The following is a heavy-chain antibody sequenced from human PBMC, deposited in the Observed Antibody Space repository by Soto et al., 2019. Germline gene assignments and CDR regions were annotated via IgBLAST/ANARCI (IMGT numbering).Heavy chain of an antibody. Sequence: PVESLKISCEASGYSFTNYGISWVRQMPGKGPEWLGRIDPSDSYTNYSPSCHGRVTISADKSVSIVYLQWSSLTASDTATYYCARLGFDYDFLSGYYNVHHYYGIDVWGQGTTVTVSS. CDR3: ARLGFDYDFLSGYYNVHHYYGIDV. CDR2: IDPSDSYT. V-gene: IGHV5-10-1*01. D-gene: IGHD3-3*01. J-gene: IGHJ6*02. CDR1: GYSFTNYG.